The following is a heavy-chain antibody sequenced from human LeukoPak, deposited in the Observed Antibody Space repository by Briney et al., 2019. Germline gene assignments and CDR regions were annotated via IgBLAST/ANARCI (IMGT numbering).Heavy chain of an antibody. D-gene: IGHD3-10*01. J-gene: IGHJ4*02. Sequence: GGSLRLSCAASGFTISSYAMSWVRQAPGQGLEWVSAISGSGSSTYYADSVKGRFTISTDNSTNKLYLQMHSLRAEDTAVYYCAKTSPYCYKFGDSGDYWGQGTLVTVSS. CDR3: AKTSPYCYKFGDSGDY. CDR2: ISGSGSST. CDR1: GFTISSYA. V-gene: IGHV3-23*01.